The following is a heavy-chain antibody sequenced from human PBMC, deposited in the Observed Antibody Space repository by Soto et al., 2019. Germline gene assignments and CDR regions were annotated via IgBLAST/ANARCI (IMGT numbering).Heavy chain of an antibody. V-gene: IGHV1-46*01. CDR2: INPSGGST. CDR1: GYTCTSYC. Sequence: SLKVDGRGAGYTCTSYCMQWLRQAPGQGLEWMGIINPSGGSTSYAQKFQGRVTMTRDTSTSTVYMELSSLRSEDTAVYYCARTPYYDFWSGYGPQRYFDHWGQGTLVTVSS. J-gene: IGHJ4*02. D-gene: IGHD3-3*01. CDR3: ARTPYYDFWSGYGPQRYFDH.